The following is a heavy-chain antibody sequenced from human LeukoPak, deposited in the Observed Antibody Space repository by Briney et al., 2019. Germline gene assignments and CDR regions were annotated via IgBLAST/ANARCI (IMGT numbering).Heavy chain of an antibody. V-gene: IGHV1-2*02. Sequence: GASVKVSCKASGCTFTGYYMHWVRQAPGQGLEWMGWINPNSGGTNYAQKFHGTVTMTRATSISPAYLELRRLRSDDTAVYYCATGGGSGNSLHYWGQGTLVTVSS. CDR3: ATGGGSGNSLHY. J-gene: IGHJ4*02. CDR2: INPNSGGT. CDR1: GCTFTGYY. D-gene: IGHD4-23*01.